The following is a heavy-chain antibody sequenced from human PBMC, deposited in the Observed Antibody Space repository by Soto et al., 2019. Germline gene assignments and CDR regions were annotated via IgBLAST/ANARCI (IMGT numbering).Heavy chain of an antibody. CDR1: GFPFTSYA. CDR3: AREHDALVV. CDR2: ISHDGGIK. J-gene: IGHJ6*02. Sequence: QVQLVESGGGVVQPGRSLTLSCAASGFPFTSYAIHWVRQAPGKGLEWVAVISHDGGIKHYADSVKGRFTISRDNSKNTLYLQMNSLRDEDTAVYHCAREHDALVVCGQGTTVTVAS. V-gene: IGHV3-30-3*01. D-gene: IGHD1-1*01.